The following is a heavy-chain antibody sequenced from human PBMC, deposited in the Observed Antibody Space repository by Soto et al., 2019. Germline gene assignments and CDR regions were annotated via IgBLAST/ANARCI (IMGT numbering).Heavy chain of an antibody. V-gene: IGHV1-18*04. CDR3: ARDRRDYDILTGYPAYYFDY. J-gene: IGHJ4*02. D-gene: IGHD3-9*01. CDR2: ISAYNGNT. CDR1: GYTFTSYG. Sequence: ASVKVSCKASGYTFTSYGISWVRQAPGQGLEWMGWISAYNGNTNYAQKLQGRVTMTTDTSTSTAYMELRSLRSDDTAVYYCARDRRDYDILTGYPAYYFDYWGQGTLVTVSS.